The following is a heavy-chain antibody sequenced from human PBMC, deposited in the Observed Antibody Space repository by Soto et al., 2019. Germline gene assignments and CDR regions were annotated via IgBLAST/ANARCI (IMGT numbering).Heavy chain of an antibody. J-gene: IGHJ3*02. D-gene: IGHD3-10*01. CDR2: ISFSGAT. Sequence: QVQLQESGPGLVTPSETLSLTCTVSGGSLNRNFWSWIRQPPGKGLEWMAYISFSGATSDNPSHQPRLTISLDTSKNHFSLNLTSVTAADSAVYYCARVLFGAEAFDIWGQGTLVTVSS. V-gene: IGHV4-59*01. CDR3: ARVLFGAEAFDI. CDR1: GGSLNRNF.